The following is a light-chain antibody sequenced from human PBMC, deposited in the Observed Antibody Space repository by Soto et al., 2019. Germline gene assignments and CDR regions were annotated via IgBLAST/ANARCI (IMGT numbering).Light chain of an antibody. Sequence: EVVLTQSPGTLSLSPGERATLSCRASQSVNSNSLAWYPQKPGQAPRVFIYGASTRATGITDRFSGSGSGTDFTLTSSSLEPEDFAVYYCQQQGRSWITFGQGTRLEI. CDR3: QQQGRSWIT. CDR1: QSVNSNS. V-gene: IGKV3-20*01. CDR2: GAS. J-gene: IGKJ5*01.